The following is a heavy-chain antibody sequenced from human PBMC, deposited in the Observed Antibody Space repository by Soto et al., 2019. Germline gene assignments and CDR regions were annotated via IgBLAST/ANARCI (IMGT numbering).Heavy chain of an antibody. D-gene: IGHD4-17*01. CDR3: ARGAFDDYGGDDFGY. J-gene: IGHJ4*02. CDR2: INHSGGA. CDR1: GGSFSGYY. Sequence: ETLSRNCAVYGGSFSGYYWTWIRQPPGKGLEWIGEINHSGGANYNPSLKSRLTLSVDTSKNQFSLKVNSVTAADTAMYYCARGAFDDYGGDDFGYWGQGTPFTVSS. V-gene: IGHV4-34*01.